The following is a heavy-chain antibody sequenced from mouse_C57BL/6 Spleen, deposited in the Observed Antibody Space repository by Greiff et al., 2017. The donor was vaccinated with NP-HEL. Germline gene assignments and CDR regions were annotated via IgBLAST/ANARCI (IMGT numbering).Heavy chain of an antibody. CDR1: GFTFSSYA. CDR3: ARDSYSTPYAMDY. CDR2: ISDGGSYT. V-gene: IGHV5-4*01. J-gene: IGHJ4*01. D-gene: IGHD2-5*01. Sequence: EVKLVESGGGLVKPGGSLKLSCAASGFTFSSYAMSWVRQTPEKRLEWVATISDGGSYTYYPDNVKGRFTISRDNAKNNLYLQMSHLKSEDTAMYYCARDSYSTPYAMDYWGQGTSVTVSS.